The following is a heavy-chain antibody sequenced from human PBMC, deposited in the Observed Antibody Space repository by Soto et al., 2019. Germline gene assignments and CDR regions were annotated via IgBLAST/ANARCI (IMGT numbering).Heavy chain of an antibody. Sequence: QLGGSLRLSCTASGFTFGDYAMSWVRQAPGKGLEWVGFIRSKAYGGTTEYAASVKGRFTISRDDSKSIAYLQMNSLKTEDTAVYYCTRDHGWNDFDYWGQGTLVTVSS. V-gene: IGHV3-49*04. CDR3: TRDHGWNDFDY. CDR2: IRSKAYGGTT. CDR1: GFTFGDYA. D-gene: IGHD1-1*01. J-gene: IGHJ4*02.